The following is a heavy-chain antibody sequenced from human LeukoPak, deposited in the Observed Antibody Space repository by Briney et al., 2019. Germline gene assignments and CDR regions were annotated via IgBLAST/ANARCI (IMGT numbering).Heavy chain of an antibody. CDR3: ARGEAYVFHYYGMDV. CDR1: GASVITSKW. CDR2: IYHNGST. Sequence: SETLSLTCAVSGASVITSKWWSWVRQPPGKGLEWIGEIYHNGSTIYDPSLKSRVTISVDKSKNQFSLKLRSVTAADTAVYYCARGEAYVFHYYGMDVWGKGTTVTVSS. V-gene: IGHV4-4*02. D-gene: IGHD3/OR15-3a*01. J-gene: IGHJ6*04.